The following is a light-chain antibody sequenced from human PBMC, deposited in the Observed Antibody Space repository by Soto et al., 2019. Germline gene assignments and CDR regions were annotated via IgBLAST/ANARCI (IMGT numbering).Light chain of an antibody. Sequence: EIVLTQSPVTRSLSPGERATLSCRASQSVSNQLAWYQQKPGQAPRLLIYDASRRVTGIPARFSGSGSGTDFTLTLSSLEPEDFAVYYCQQRAGSSTFGQGTRLEIK. CDR2: DAS. V-gene: IGKV3-11*01. CDR1: QSVSNQ. CDR3: QQRAGSST. J-gene: IGKJ5*01.